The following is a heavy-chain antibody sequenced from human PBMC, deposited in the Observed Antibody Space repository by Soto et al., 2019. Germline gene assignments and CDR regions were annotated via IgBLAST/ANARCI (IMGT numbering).Heavy chain of an antibody. CDR1: GGSISSYH. CDR3: ARETYGLDF. D-gene: IGHD4-17*01. J-gene: IGHJ4*02. V-gene: IGHV4-4*07. Sequence: PSETLSLTCMVSGGSISSYHWSWIRQPAGKGLEWIGRISTSGITNYNPSLKSRVTMSVDTSKNQFSLKLTSVTAADTAMYYCARETYGLDFWGQGTLVTVSS. CDR2: ISTSGIT.